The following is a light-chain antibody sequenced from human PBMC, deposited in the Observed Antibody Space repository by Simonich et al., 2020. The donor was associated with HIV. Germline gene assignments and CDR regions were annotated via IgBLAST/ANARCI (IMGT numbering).Light chain of an antibody. CDR2: AAS. J-gene: IGKJ1*01. V-gene: IGKV3-15*01. CDR1: HTVSSN. CDR3: QQYNDLPRT. Sequence: EIVLTQSPATLSVSPGERATPSCRASHTVSSNLAWYQQKPGQAPRLLVYAASTRATGIPARFSGSGSGTELTLTISSLQSEDFAVYYCQQYNDLPRTFGQGTKVEIK.